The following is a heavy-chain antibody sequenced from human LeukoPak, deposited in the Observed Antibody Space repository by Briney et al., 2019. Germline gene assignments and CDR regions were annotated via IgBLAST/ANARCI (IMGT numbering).Heavy chain of an antibody. CDR1: GFTVSSNY. D-gene: IGHD1-7*01. Sequence: GGSLRLSCVASGFTVSSNYMSWVRQAPGKGLEWVSVIYTGGTTYYADSVKGRFTISRDTSKNTLYLQMNSLRAEDTAVYYCARDKSWNYLGYWGQGTLVTVSS. V-gene: IGHV3-53*01. J-gene: IGHJ4*02. CDR3: ARDKSWNYLGY. CDR2: IYTGGTT.